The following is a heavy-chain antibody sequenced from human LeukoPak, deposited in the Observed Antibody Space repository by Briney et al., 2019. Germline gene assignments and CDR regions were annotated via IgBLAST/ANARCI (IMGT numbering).Heavy chain of an antibody. CDR2: ISTDKGNT. CDR1: GYTFSSYA. J-gene: IGHJ4*02. Sequence: ASVKVSCKASGYTFSSYAISWVRQAPGQGLEWMGWISTDKGNTNYAQKVQGRVTMTTDTATSTVYMELRSLRSDDTAVYYCARRSGTYSNFDYWGQGTLVTVSS. D-gene: IGHD1-26*01. CDR3: ARRSGTYSNFDY. V-gene: IGHV1-18*01.